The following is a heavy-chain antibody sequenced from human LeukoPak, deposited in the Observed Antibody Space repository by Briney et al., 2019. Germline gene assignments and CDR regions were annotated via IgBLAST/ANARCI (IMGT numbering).Heavy chain of an antibody. D-gene: IGHD2-2*01. J-gene: IGHJ4*02. Sequence: GGSLRLSCAASGFTFSSYWMHWVRQAPGKGLVWVSRINSDESSTSYADSVKGRFTISRDNAKNTLYLQMNSLRAEDTAVYYCARAGGRSSPLGYWGQGTLVTVSS. CDR1: GFTFSSYW. CDR2: INSDESST. V-gene: IGHV3-74*01. CDR3: ARAGGRSSPLGY.